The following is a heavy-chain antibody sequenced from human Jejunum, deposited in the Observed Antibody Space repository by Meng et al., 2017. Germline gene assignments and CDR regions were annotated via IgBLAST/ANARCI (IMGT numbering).Heavy chain of an antibody. V-gene: IGHV4-4*02. CDR1: VDSISGTKW. D-gene: IGHD3-10*01. Sequence: QVQLQESGAGLVKPSGTLSLTCAVSVDSISGTKWWSWARRPPGKGLDWIGQIDNRGSASYNPSLKSRVTMSVDKSKNQMSPELTSVTAADTAVYFCATHFGFSFDPWGQGTLVTVSS. CDR2: IDNRGSA. J-gene: IGHJ5*02. CDR3: ATHFGFSFDP.